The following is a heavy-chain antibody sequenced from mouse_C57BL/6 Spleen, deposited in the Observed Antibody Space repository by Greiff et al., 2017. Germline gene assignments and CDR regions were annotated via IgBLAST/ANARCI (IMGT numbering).Heavy chain of an antibody. D-gene: IGHD1-1*01. V-gene: IGHV14-3*01. J-gene: IGHJ4*01. CDR1: GFNIKNTY. Sequence: VQLQQSVAELVRPGASVKLSCTASGFNIKNTYMHWVKQRPEQGLEWIGRIDPANGNTTYAQKFQGKATITANTSSNTAYLQLSSLTSEDTAIYYCARDYGSSPYYAMDYWGQGTSVTVSS. CDR3: ARDYGSSPYYAMDY. CDR2: IDPANGNT.